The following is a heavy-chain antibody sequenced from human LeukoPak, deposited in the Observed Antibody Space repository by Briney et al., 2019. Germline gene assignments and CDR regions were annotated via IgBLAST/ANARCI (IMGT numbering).Heavy chain of an antibody. D-gene: IGHD6-19*01. CDR2: MSYAGTKI. Sequence: PGGSLRLSCVASGFTFSYYPMHWVRQAPGKGLEWVATMSYAGTKIYYADSVKGRFTISRDNSKNTLYLQMNSLRAEDTAVYYCAKDIAVTGPGDYFDYWGQGTLVTVSS. CDR1: GFTFSYYP. CDR3: AKDIAVTGPGDYFDY. V-gene: IGHV3-30-3*01. J-gene: IGHJ4*02.